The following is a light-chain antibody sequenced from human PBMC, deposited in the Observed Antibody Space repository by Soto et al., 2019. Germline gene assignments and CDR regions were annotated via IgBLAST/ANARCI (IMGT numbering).Light chain of an antibody. CDR1: QSVSSSY. CDR2: GAS. J-gene: IGKJ4*01. CDR3: QQYGSSLGVT. V-gene: IGKV3-20*01. Sequence: EIVLTQSPGTLSSSPGERATLSCRASQSVSSSYLAWYQQKPGQAPRLLIYGASSRATGIPDRFSGSGSGTDFTLTISRLEPEDFAVYYCQQYGSSLGVTFGGGTKVDIK.